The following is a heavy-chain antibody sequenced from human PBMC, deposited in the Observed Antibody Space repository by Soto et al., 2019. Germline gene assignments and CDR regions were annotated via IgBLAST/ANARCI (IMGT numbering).Heavy chain of an antibody. D-gene: IGHD6-25*01. J-gene: IGHJ6*02. Sequence: PAGSLGLSCAASGFTFSSYAMSWVRQAPGKGLEWVSAISGSGGSTYYADSVKGRFTISRDNSKNTLYLQMNSLRAEDAAVYYCAKDSDPVSTSSGDVWGQGTTVTVSS. CDR1: GFTFSSYA. CDR3: AKDSDPVSTSSGDV. V-gene: IGHV3-23*01. CDR2: ISGSGGST.